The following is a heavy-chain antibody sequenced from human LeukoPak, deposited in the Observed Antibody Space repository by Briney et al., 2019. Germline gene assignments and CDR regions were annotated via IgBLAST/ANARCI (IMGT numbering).Heavy chain of an antibody. J-gene: IGHJ4*02. CDR2: ISWNSGSI. CDR1: GFTFDDYA. CDR3: AKDFSHSSSSPFDY. Sequence: PGRSPRLSCAASGFTFDDYAMHWVRQAPGKGLEWVSGISWNSGSIGYADSVKGRFTISRDNAKNSLYLQMNSLRAEDTALYYCAKDFSHSSSSPFDYWGQGTLVTVSS. V-gene: IGHV3-9*01. D-gene: IGHD6-6*01.